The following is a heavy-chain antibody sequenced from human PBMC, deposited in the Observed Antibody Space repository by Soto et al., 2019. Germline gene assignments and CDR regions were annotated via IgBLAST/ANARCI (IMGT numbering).Heavy chain of an antibody. Sequence: PGWSLRLSCEASGFIFEDYDMHWVRQPPGKGLQWVSGISWNSGDKDYADSVKGRFTISRDNVKNSLDLQMSSLRVEDTATYYCVKKSCSHTRCYTGWFFDLWGRGTLVTVSS. J-gene: IGHJ2*01. CDR2: ISWNSGDK. CDR1: GFIFEDYD. D-gene: IGHD2-15*01. V-gene: IGHV3-9*01. CDR3: VKKSCSHTRCYTGWFFDL.